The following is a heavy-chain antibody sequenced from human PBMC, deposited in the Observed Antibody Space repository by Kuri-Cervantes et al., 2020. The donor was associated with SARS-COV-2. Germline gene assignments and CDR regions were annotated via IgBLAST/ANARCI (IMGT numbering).Heavy chain of an antibody. CDR2: IWYDGSNK. CDR1: GFTVSSNY. J-gene: IGHJ5*02. Sequence: GESLKISCAASGFTVSSNYMSWVRQAPGKGLEWVAVIWYDGSNKYYADSVKGRFTISRDNSKNTLYLQMNSLRVEDTAVYYCARDNWFDPWGQGTLVTVSS. V-gene: IGHV3-33*08. CDR3: ARDNWFDP.